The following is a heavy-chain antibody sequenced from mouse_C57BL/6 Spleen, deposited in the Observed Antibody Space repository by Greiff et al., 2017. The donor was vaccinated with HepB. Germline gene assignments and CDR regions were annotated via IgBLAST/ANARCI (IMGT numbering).Heavy chain of an antibody. CDR1: GYAFSSSW. Sequence: QVQLQHSGPELVKPGASVKISCKASGYAFSSSWMNWVKQRPGKGLEWIGRIYPGDGDTNYNGKFKGKATLTADKSSSTAYMQLSSLTSEDSAVYFCARGYYGSSLDYWGQGTTLTVSS. V-gene: IGHV1-82*01. J-gene: IGHJ2*01. CDR3: ARGYYGSSLDY. D-gene: IGHD1-1*01. CDR2: IYPGDGDT.